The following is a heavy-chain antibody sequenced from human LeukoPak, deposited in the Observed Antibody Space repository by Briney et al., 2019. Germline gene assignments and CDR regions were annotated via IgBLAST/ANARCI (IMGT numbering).Heavy chain of an antibody. J-gene: IGHJ3*01. CDR3: ARGGDREYYYDSSGSPDLAP. D-gene: IGHD3-22*01. CDR2: IIPILGIA. CDR1: GGTFSSYA. V-gene: IGHV1-69*04. Sequence: GASVKVPCKASGGTFSSYAISWVRQAPGQGLEWMGRIIPILGIANYAQKFQGRVTITADKSTSTAYMELSSLRSEDTAVYYCARGGDREYYYDSSGSPDLAPWGQGTMVTVSS.